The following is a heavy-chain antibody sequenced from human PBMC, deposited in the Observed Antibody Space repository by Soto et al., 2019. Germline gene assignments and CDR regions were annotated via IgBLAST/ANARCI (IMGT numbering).Heavy chain of an antibody. D-gene: IGHD3-22*01. Sequence: PGESLKISCNGSGYSFAGYWITWVRQKPGKGLEWMGRIDPSDSQTYCSPSFRGHVTISVTKSITTVFLQWSSLRASDTAMYYCARQIYDSDTGPNFQYYFDSWGQGTPVTVSS. CDR1: GYSFAGYW. CDR2: IDPSDSQT. CDR3: ARQIYDSDTGPNFQYYFDS. V-gene: IGHV5-10-1*01. J-gene: IGHJ4*02.